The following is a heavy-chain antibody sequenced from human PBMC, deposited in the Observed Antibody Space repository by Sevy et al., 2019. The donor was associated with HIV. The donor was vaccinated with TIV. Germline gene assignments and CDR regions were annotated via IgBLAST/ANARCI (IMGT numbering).Heavy chain of an antibody. J-gene: IGHJ3*02. D-gene: IGHD1-26*01. CDR2: ISYDGSNK. CDR1: GFTFSSYA. V-gene: IGHV3-30-3*01. CDR3: ARALNSGSASDDAFDI. Sequence: GGSLRLSCAASGFTFSSYAMHWVRQAPGKGLEWVAVISYDGSNKYYAYSVKGRFTISRDNSKNTLYLQMNSLRAEDTAVYYCARALNSGSASDDAFDIWGQGTMVTVSS.